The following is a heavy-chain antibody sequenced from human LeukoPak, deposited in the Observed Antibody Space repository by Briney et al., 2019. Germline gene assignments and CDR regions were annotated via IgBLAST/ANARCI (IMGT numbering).Heavy chain of an antibody. D-gene: IGHD2-2*01. CDR2: IDYTGTT. J-gene: IGHJ5*02. CDR3: ARNRNSAVLTRMWFDP. CDR1: GGSISSYS. V-gene: IGHV4-59*08. Sequence: PSETLSLTCTVSGGSISSYSWSWIRQVPGMGLEYIGKIDYTGTTNYNPSLKSRVTISIDMSKNQFSLSLSSVTAADTAVYYCARNRNSAVLTRMWFDPWGRGTLVTVSS.